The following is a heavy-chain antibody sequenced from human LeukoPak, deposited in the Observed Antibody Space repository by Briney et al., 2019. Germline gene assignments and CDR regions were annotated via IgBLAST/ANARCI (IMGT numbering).Heavy chain of an antibody. J-gene: IGHJ4*02. CDR3: AKDRRELRSYFDY. CDR2: ISWNSGRI. CDR1: GFTFDDYA. Sequence: GGSLRLSCAASGFTFDDYAMHWVRQAPGKGLEWVSGISWNSGRIGYADSVKGRFTISRDNAKNSLYLQMNSLRAEDTALYYCAKDRRELRSYFDYWGQGTLVTVSS. V-gene: IGHV3-9*01. D-gene: IGHD1-26*01.